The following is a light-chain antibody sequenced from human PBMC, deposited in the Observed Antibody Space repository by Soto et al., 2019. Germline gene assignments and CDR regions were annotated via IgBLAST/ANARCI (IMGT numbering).Light chain of an antibody. Sequence: EIVMTQSPATLSVSPGERASLSCRASQSVSTNLAWYQQRPGQAPRLLLYDASTRATGIPARFSGSGSGTQFTLTISGLQSEDFAVYYCQQYNKWPLYTFGQGTKLEIK. J-gene: IGKJ2*01. CDR2: DAS. CDR1: QSVSTN. CDR3: QQYNKWPLYT. V-gene: IGKV3-15*01.